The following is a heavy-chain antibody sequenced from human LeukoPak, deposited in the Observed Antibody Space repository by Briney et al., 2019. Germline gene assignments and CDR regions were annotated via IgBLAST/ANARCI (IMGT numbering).Heavy chain of an antibody. D-gene: IGHD6-19*01. J-gene: IGHJ4*02. CDR1: GFTFSSYA. Sequence: PGGSLRLSCAAPGFTFSSYAMSWVRQAPGKGLEWVSAISGSGGSTCYADSVKGRFTISRDNSRNTLYLQMDSLRAEDTAVYYCASPGQWDYWGQGTLVTVSS. CDR2: ISGSGGST. CDR3: ASPGQWDY. V-gene: IGHV3-23*01.